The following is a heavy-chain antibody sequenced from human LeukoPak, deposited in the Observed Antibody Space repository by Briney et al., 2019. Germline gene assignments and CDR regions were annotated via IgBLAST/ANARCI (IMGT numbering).Heavy chain of an antibody. V-gene: IGHV3-23*01. CDR3: SRITSGGHSGYHFDY. Sequence: AGGSLRLSCSASGFNFNYFAMSWIRQAPGKRLEWVSTIGDSGSGGSYADSRRGRFTISRDNSKNMVYLQMHSLRVDDSAVYYCSRITSGGHSGYHFDYWGQGTLVTVSS. CDR2: IGDSGSGG. J-gene: IGHJ4*02. D-gene: IGHD2-8*02. CDR1: GFNFNYFA.